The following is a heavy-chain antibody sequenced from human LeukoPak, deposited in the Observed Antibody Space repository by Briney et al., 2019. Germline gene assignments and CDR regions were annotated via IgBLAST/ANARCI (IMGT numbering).Heavy chain of an antibody. CDR3: ARGAYYYDILTGYYY. Sequence: ASVKVSCKASGYTFTSYDINWVRQAAGQGVEWMGWMNTNSGNKVYAKKLQGRVTMNRKTSIRTAYMELSSLRSEDTAVYYCARGAYYYDILTGYYYWGQGTLVTVSS. CDR2: MNTNSGNK. CDR1: GYTFTSYD. J-gene: IGHJ4*02. V-gene: IGHV1-8*01. D-gene: IGHD3-9*01.